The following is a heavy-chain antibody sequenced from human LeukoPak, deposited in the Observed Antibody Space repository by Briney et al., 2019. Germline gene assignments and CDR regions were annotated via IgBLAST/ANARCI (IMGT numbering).Heavy chain of an antibody. CDR3: AKDPLSAHGNYYYYYMDV. D-gene: IGHD2/OR15-2a*01. CDR2: IKKDGSEK. V-gene: IGHV3-7*03. J-gene: IGHJ6*03. Sequence: GGSLRLSCAASGFTFSSYWMSWVRQAPGKGLEWVANIKKDGSEKYYVDSVKGRFTISRDNSKNTLYLQMNSLRAEDTAVYYCAKDPLSAHGNYYYYYMDVWGKGTTVTVSS. CDR1: GFTFSSYW.